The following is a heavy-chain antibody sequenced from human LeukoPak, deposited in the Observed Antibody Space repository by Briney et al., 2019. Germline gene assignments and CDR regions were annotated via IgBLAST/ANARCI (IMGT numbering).Heavy chain of an antibody. Sequence: GGSLRLSCAASGFTFSTYGMHWVRQAPGKGLEWVAVIWFDGSNKYNADSVKGRFTISRDNSKNTLYLQMNSLRGEDTAVYYCARDSDSSFEGVPFDYWGRGNLVTVSS. CDR2: IWFDGSNK. CDR1: GFTFSTYG. D-gene: IGHD3-22*01. J-gene: IGHJ4*02. V-gene: IGHV3-33*01. CDR3: ARDSDSSFEGVPFDY.